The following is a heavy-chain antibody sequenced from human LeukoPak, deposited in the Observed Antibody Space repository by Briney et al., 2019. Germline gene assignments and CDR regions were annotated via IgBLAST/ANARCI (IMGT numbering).Heavy chain of an antibody. CDR1: X. CDR2: IKYDGSEK. Sequence: XXSWVRQAPGXXXEWXANIKYDGSEKDYVDSVKGRFTISRDNAKKSLYLQMNSLRVEDTAVYYCATWEGSSWFDYWGQGTLVTVSS. V-gene: IGHV3-7*03. D-gene: IGHD6-13*01. J-gene: IGHJ4*02. CDR3: ATWEGSSWFDY.